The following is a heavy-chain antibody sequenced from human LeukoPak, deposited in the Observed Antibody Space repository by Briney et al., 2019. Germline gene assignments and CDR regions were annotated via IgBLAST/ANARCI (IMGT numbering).Heavy chain of an antibody. CDR3: ARAWSVTYYDYGMDV. V-gene: IGHV4-34*01. Sequence: SETLSLTCAVYGGSFSGYYWSWIRQPPGKGLEWIGEINHSGSTNYNPSLKSRVTISVDTSKNQFSLKLSSVTAADTAVYYCARAWSVTYYDYGMDVWGQGTTVTVSS. D-gene: IGHD4-11*01. J-gene: IGHJ6*02. CDR1: GGSFSGYY. CDR2: INHSGST.